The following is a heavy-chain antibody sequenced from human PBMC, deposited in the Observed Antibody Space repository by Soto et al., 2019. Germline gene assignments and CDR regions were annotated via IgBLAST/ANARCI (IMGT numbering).Heavy chain of an antibody. J-gene: IGHJ5*02. V-gene: IGHV4-30-4*01. CDR2: IYYSGST. CDR1: GGAISSGNYY. D-gene: IGHD2-2*01. CDR3: ARSDQIVVLPAAAPEWFDP. Sequence: QVQLQESGPGLVKPSQTLSLPGTVSGGAISSGNYYGSWIRQPPRTCLEWIGYIYYSGSTYYNPSIMRRVTISVYTSKIQFPLKLSSVTAADTAVYYCARSDQIVVLPAAAPEWFDPWGQGTLVTVSS.